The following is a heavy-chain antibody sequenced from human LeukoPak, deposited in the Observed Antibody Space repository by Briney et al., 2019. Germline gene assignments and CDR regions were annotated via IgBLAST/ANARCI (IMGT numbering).Heavy chain of an antibody. V-gene: IGHV1-18*01. CDR3: ARDRGIAEADSFDP. Sequence: ASVKVSCKASGYTYTTDGITWVRQAPGQGLEWMGWIDTYSGKTNYAQKFQGRVTMTSDTSTSTAYMELRSLRSDDTAVYYCARDRGIAEADSFDPWGQGTLVTVSS. CDR2: IDTYSGKT. D-gene: IGHD6-13*01. J-gene: IGHJ5*02. CDR1: GYTYTTDG.